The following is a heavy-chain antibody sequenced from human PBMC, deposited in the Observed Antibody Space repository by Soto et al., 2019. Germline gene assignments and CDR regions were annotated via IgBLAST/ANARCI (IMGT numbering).Heavy chain of an antibody. Sequence: SETLSLTCAVYGGSFSGYYWSWIRQPQGKGLEWIGEINHSGSTNYNPSLKSRVTISVDTSKNQFSLKLSSVTAADTAVYYCESNISPYYYYYYGMDVWGQGTTVS. V-gene: IGHV4-34*01. D-gene: IGHD3-3*02. J-gene: IGHJ6*02. CDR2: INHSGST. CDR3: ESNISPYYYYYYGMDV. CDR1: GGSFSGYY.